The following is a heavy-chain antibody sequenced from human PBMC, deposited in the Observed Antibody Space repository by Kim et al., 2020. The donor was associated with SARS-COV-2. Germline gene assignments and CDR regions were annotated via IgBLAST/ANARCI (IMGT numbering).Heavy chain of an antibody. Sequence: SETLSLTCAVYGGSFRGYYWSWIRQPPGKGLEWIGEINHSGSTNYNPSLKSRVTISVDTSKNQFSLKLSSVTAADTAVYYCARRGIMITFGGVIVKAFDYWGQGTLVTVSS. CDR3: ARRGIMITFGGVIVKAFDY. V-gene: IGHV4-34*01. CDR2: INHSGST. CDR1: GGSFRGYY. J-gene: IGHJ4*02. D-gene: IGHD3-16*02.